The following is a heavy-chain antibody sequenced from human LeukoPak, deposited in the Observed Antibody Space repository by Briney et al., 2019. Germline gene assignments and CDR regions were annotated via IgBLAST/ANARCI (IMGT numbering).Heavy chain of an antibody. CDR3: ARDLTYCSGGSCYSGVGEFDY. J-gene: IGHJ4*02. Sequence: SVKVSCKASGGTFSSYAISWVRQAPGQGLEWMGGIIPIFGTANYAQKFQGRVTITADKSTSTAYMELSSLRSEDTAVCYCARDLTYCSGGSCYSGVGEFDYWGQGTLVTVSS. CDR1: GGTFSSYA. V-gene: IGHV1-69*06. CDR2: IIPIFGTA. D-gene: IGHD2-15*01.